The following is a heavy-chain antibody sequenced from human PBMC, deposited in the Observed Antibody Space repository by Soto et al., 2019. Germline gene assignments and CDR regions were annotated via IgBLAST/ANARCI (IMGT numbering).Heavy chain of an antibody. Sequence: SVKVSCKASGYTFTSYGISWVRQAPGQGLEWMGRIIPILGKTNYAQKFQGRVTITADKSTSTAYMELSSLRSEDTAVYYCARGAVTTSSWFDPWGQGTLVTAPQ. CDR2: IIPILGKT. J-gene: IGHJ5*02. V-gene: IGHV1-69*04. CDR1: GYTFTSYG. D-gene: IGHD4-4*01. CDR3: ARGAVTTSSWFDP.